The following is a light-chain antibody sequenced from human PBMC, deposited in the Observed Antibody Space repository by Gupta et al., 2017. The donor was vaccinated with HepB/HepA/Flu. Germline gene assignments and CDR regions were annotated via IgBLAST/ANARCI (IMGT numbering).Light chain of an antibody. V-gene: IGKV3-15*01. CDR1: HSVSSN. CDR2: DTS. CDR3: QQYNDWPIA. J-gene: IGKJ5*01. Sequence: IVMTPSPATLSVSPGERVTLSCRASHSVSSNVAWYQKKRSQSPTLLIYDTSSRATGVPARFSASGSGTEFTLTISSLQSEDFAVYYCQQYNDWPIAFGQGTRLEIK.